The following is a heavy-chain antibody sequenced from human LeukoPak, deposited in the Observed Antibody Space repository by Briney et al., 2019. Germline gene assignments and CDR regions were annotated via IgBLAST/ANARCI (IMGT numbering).Heavy chain of an antibody. D-gene: IGHD6-19*01. J-gene: IGHJ6*03. CDR1: GYTLTELS. V-gene: IGHV1-24*01. CDR3: ARSSGWYSYYYYYMDV. Sequence: GASVKVSCKVSGYTLTELSMHWVRQAPGKGLEWMGGFDPEDGETIYAQKFQGRVTMTRDTSISTAYMELSRLRSDDTAVYYCARSSGWYSYYYYYMDVWGKGTTVTVSS. CDR2: FDPEDGET.